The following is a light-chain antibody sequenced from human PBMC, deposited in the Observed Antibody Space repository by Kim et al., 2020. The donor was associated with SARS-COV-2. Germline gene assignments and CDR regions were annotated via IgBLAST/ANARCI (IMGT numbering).Light chain of an antibody. CDR2: GAS. Sequence: EIVLTQSPGTLSLSPGERATLSCRASQSVSSSFFAWYQQKPGQPPRLLIYGASSRATGIPDRFSGSGSGTDFTLTISRLEPEDFATYYCQQYGSSPRTFGQGTKVDI. V-gene: IGKV3-20*01. CDR1: QSVSSSF. CDR3: QQYGSSPRT. J-gene: IGKJ1*01.